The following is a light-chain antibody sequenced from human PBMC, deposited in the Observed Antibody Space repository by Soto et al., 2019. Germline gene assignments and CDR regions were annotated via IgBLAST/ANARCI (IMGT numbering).Light chain of an antibody. CDR1: QSVLYSSDNRNY. V-gene: IGKV4-1*01. CDR3: QQRSNWPIT. CDR2: WAS. Sequence: DIVMTQSPDSLAVSLGERATVNCKSGQSVLYSSDNRNYLAWYQQKPGQSPKLLISWASTRESGVPDRFSGSGSGTDFTLTISSLQAEDVAVYFCQQRSNWPITFGQGTRLEIK. J-gene: IGKJ5*01.